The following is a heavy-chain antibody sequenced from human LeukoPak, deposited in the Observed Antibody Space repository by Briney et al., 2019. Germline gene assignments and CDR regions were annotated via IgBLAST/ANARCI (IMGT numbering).Heavy chain of an antibody. Sequence: GGSLRLSCAASGFTFTNHAMNWVRQAPGKGLEWVSIISGGVFSGSATVTYYADSVKGRFTISRDNSKNTLYLQMNSLRAEDTAVYYCAKLRYYDSSGYYYGDDYWGQGTLVTVSS. CDR1: GFTFTNHA. CDR3: AKLRYYDSSGYYYGDDY. CDR2: ISGGVFSGSATVT. J-gene: IGHJ4*02. D-gene: IGHD3-22*01. V-gene: IGHV3-23*01.